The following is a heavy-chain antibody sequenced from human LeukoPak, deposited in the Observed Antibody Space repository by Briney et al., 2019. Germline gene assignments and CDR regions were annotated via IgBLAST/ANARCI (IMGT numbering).Heavy chain of an antibody. J-gene: IGHJ4*02. CDR1: GGAFSGYY. Sequence: SETLSLTCAVYGGAFSGYYWSWIRQPPGKGLEWIGEINHSGSTNYNPSPKSRVTISVDTSKNQFSLKLSSVTAADTAVYYCARGGGCSGGSCLFFDYWGQGTLVTVSS. CDR3: ARGGGCSGGSCLFFDY. CDR2: INHSGST. V-gene: IGHV4-34*01. D-gene: IGHD2-15*01.